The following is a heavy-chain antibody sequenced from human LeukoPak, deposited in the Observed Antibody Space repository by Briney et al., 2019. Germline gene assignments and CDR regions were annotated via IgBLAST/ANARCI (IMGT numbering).Heavy chain of an antibody. CDR1: GFTFSSYG. CDR2: IRYDGSNK. V-gene: IGHV3-30*02. CDR3: AKDRRIAAAGLDY. D-gene: IGHD6-13*01. Sequence: GGSLRLSCAASGFTFSSYGMHWVRQAPGKGLEWVAFIRYDGSNKYYADSVKGRFTISRDNSKNTLYLQMNSLRAEDTAVYYCAKDRRIAAAGLDYWGQGTLVTVSS. J-gene: IGHJ4*02.